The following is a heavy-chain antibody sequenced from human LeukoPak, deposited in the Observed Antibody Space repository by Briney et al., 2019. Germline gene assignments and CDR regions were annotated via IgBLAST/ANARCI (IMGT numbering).Heavy chain of an antibody. CDR1: GFTFSNYA. Sequence: GGSLRLSCAASGFTFSNYAMSWVRQAPGKGLEWVSSMIGSGASTYYADSVKGRFTNSRDNSKNTLYLQMNSLRAEDTALYYCAKDKSGGWELLRDHDAFDIWGQGTMVTVSS. CDR3: AKDKSGGWELLRDHDAFDI. V-gene: IGHV3-23*01. J-gene: IGHJ3*02. CDR2: MIGSGAST. D-gene: IGHD1-26*01.